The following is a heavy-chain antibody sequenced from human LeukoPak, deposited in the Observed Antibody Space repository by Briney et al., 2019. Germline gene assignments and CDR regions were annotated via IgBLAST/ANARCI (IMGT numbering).Heavy chain of an antibody. CDR2: ISSSSSYI. V-gene: IGHV3-21*04. CDR1: GFTFSSYS. J-gene: IGHJ4*02. D-gene: IGHD4-17*01. Sequence: PGGSLRLSCAASGFTFSSYSMNWVRQAPGKGLEWVSSISSSSSYIYYADSVKGRFTISRDNSKNSLYLQMNSLRTEDTALYYCAKGGYGDYFDYWGQGTLVTVSS. CDR3: AKGGYGDYFDY.